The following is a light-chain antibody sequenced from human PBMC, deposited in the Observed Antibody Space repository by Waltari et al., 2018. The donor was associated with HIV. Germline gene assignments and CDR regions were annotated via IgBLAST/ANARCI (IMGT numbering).Light chain of an antibody. J-gene: IGLJ3*02. CDR1: SSNIRAGYA. CDR3: QSYDSSLSPWV. CDR2: GNS. V-gene: IGLV1-40*01. Sequence: QSELTQPPSVSGAPGQRVTISCTGSSSNIRAGYAVHCYQQRPGTAPKLLIYGNSNRPSGVPDRFSGSKSGTSASLAITGLQAEDEADYYCQSYDSSLSPWVFGGGTKLTVL.